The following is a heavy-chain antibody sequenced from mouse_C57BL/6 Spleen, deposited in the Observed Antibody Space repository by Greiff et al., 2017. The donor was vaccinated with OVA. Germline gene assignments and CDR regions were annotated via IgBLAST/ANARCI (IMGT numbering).Heavy chain of an antibody. V-gene: IGHV3-8*01. J-gene: IGHJ3*01. CDR3: ASSPGPGSWFAY. D-gene: IGHD3-2*02. Sequence: DVKLQESGPGLAKPSQTLSLPCSVTGYSITSDYWNWIRKFPGNKLEYMGYISYSGSTYYNPSLKSRISITRDTSKNQYYLQLNSVTTEDTATYYCASSPGPGSWFAYWGQGTLVTVSA. CDR1: GYSITSDY. CDR2: ISYSGST.